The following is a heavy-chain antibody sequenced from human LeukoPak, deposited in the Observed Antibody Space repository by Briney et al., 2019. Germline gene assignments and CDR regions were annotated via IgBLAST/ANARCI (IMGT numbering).Heavy chain of an antibody. CDR1: GFTFSSYG. J-gene: IGHJ4*02. CDR3: AKDKTGPRYDSSSLLVFDY. CDR2: IRYDGSNK. D-gene: IGHD6-6*01. V-gene: IGHV3-30*02. Sequence: PGGSLRLSCAASGFTFSSYGMHWVRQAPGKGLEWVAFIRYDGSNKYYADSVKGRFTISRDNSKNTLYLQMNSLRAEDTAVYYCAKDKTGPRYDSSSLLVFDYWGQGTLVTVSS.